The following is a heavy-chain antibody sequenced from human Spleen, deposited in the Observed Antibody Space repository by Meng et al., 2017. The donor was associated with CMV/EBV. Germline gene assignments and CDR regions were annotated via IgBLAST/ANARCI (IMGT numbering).Heavy chain of an antibody. J-gene: IGHJ6*02. D-gene: IGHD4-11*01. Sequence: GESLKISCAVSGFTFRSYAMHWVRQAPGKGLEYVSVISSNGGNTYYADSVKGRFTISRDNSKSTLYLQMGSLRDEDTAVYYCARALPTAYYYYGMDVWGQGTTVTVSS. CDR3: ARALPTAYYYYGMDV. CDR1: GFTFRSYA. V-gene: IGHV3-64*02. CDR2: ISSNGGNT.